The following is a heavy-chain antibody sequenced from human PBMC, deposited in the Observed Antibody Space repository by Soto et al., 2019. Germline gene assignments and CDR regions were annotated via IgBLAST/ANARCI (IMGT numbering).Heavy chain of an antibody. CDR2: ISGSGGST. CDR1: GFTFSSYA. D-gene: IGHD3-22*01. Sequence: PGGSLRLSCAASGFTFSSYAMSWVRQAPGKGLEWVSAISGSGGSTYYADSVKGRFTISRDNSKNTLYLQMNSLRAEDTAVYYCAKDGYYFDSSGYLREYYWGQGTLVTVSS. J-gene: IGHJ4*02. V-gene: IGHV3-23*01. CDR3: AKDGYYFDSSGYLREYY.